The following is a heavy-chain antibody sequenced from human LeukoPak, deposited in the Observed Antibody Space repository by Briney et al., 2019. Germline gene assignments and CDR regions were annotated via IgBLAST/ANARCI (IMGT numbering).Heavy chain of an antibody. J-gene: IGHJ4*02. CDR2: ISSNNGNT. D-gene: IGHD2/OR15-2a*01. CDR1: GYTFTSYG. V-gene: IGHV1-18*01. Sequence: GASVKVSCKASGYTFTSYGISWVRQAPGHGLEWMGWISSNNGNTKYAQKLQGRVTMTTDTSTSTAYMELRSLRSDDTAVYYCARRSFLRDRDFDYWGQGTLVTVSS. CDR3: ARRSFLRDRDFDY.